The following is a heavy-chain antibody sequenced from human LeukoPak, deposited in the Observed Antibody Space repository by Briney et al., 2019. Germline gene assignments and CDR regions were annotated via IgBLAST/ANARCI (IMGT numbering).Heavy chain of an antibody. J-gene: IGHJ4*02. CDR1: GFTFSTYS. CDR2: ISSSSSFI. V-gene: IGHV3-21*01. CDR3: ARLPKLCLLPYFDY. D-gene: IGHD1-1*01. Sequence: GGSLRLSCAASGFTFSTYSMNWVRQAPGKGLEWVSSISSSSSFIFYADSLRGRFTISRENAKNSLYLQMNSLRAEDTAVYYCARLPKLCLLPYFDYWGQGTLVTVSS.